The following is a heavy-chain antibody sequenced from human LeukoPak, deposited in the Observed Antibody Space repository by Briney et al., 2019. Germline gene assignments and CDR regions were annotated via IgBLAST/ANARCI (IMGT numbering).Heavy chain of an antibody. V-gene: IGHV4-39*07. J-gene: IGHJ4*02. D-gene: IGHD3-22*01. CDR3: ATNYYDSSGHHGDILGY. CDR1: GGSISSSSYY. CDR2: IYYSGST. Sequence: SETLSLTCTVSGGSISSSSYYWGWIRQPPGKGLEWIGSIYYSGSTYYNPSLKSRVTISVDMSKKQFSLNLRSVTAADTALYYCATNYYDSSGHHGDILGYWGQGILVTVSS.